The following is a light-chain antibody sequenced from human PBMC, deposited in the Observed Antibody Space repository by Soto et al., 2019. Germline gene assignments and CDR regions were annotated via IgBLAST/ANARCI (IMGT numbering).Light chain of an antibody. CDR2: GAS. CDR1: QSVSSSY. Sequence: IVLTQSPGTLSLSPGERATLSCRASQSVSSSYLAWYQQKPGQAPRLLIYGASSRATGIPDRFSGSGSGTDFTLTISRLEPEDFAVYYCQQYGSSPGYTFGQGTK. J-gene: IGKJ2*01. CDR3: QQYGSSPGYT. V-gene: IGKV3-20*01.